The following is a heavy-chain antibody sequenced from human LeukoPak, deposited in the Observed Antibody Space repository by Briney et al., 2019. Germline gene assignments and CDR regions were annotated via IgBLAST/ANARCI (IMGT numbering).Heavy chain of an antibody. J-gene: IGHJ3*02. CDR1: GFTFSSYS. D-gene: IGHD1-26*01. CDR2: ISSSSSYI. CDR3: AILSIVGASDAFDI. Sequence: GGSLTLSCAASGFTFSSYSMNWVRQAPGKGLEWVSSISSSSSYIYYADSVKGRFTISRDNAKNSLYLQMNSLRAEDTAVYYCAILSIVGASDAFDIWGQGTMVTVSS. V-gene: IGHV3-21*01.